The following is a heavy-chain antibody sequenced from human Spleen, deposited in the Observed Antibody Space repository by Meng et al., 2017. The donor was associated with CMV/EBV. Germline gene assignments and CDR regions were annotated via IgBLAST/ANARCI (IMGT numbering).Heavy chain of an antibody. Sequence: SETLSLTCAVSGDSFTITNWWSWVRQPPGKGLEWIGEIYHTGSTNYNPSFRSRVTISVDKSKRQFSLQLSSMTAADTAIYYCALGGSPMVQNSWGQGTLVTVSS. CDR3: ALGGSPMVQNS. V-gene: IGHV4-4*02. J-gene: IGHJ5*01. CDR1: GDSFTITNW. CDR2: IYHTGST. D-gene: IGHD3-16*01.